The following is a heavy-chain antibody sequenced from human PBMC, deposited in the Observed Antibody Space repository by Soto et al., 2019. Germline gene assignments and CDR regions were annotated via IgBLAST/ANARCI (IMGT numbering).Heavy chain of an antibody. CDR1: GFTFSGYG. Sequence: EVPLLESGGGLVQPGGSLRLSCAASGFTFSGYGMSWVRQAPGKGLEWVSGISGSGDSTYYADSVKGRFTISRDNSKNTLYLQMNSLRAEDTAVYYCAKALMVVIITSFDYWGQGTLVTASS. V-gene: IGHV3-23*01. D-gene: IGHD3-22*01. J-gene: IGHJ4*02. CDR3: AKALMVVIITSFDY. CDR2: ISGSGDST.